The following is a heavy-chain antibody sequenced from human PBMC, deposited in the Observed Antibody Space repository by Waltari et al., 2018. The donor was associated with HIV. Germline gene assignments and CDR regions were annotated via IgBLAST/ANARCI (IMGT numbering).Heavy chain of an antibody. Sequence: QVRLMQSGAEVKKPGASVNVSCKASGYTFTTFYLHWVHQAPGQGLEWMRWSNPYRGGTNFAQKFQRRVTMTSDKSITTINMELSSLTFGDTAVYFCAREASGDAGRKCSGLDVWGQGTMVTVSS. D-gene: IGHD3-10*01. J-gene: IGHJ3*01. CDR2: SNPYRGGT. V-gene: IGHV1-2*02. CDR3: AREASGDAGRKCSGLDV. CDR1: GYTFTTFY.